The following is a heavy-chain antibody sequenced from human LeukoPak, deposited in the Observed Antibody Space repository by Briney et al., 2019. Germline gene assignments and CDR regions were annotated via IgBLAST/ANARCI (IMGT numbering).Heavy chain of an antibody. V-gene: IGHV1-18*01. Sequence: ASVKVSCKSSGYTFTSYAISWVRQAPGQGPEWMGWINMYNGNTNYAQKLQGRVTMTTDTSTSTAYMELRSLRSDDTAVYYCARVVGNYVWGSYRPEGCFDSWGQGTLVTVSS. CDR2: INMYNGNT. J-gene: IGHJ4*02. CDR3: ARVVGNYVWGSYRPEGCFDS. CDR1: GYTFTSYA. D-gene: IGHD3-16*02.